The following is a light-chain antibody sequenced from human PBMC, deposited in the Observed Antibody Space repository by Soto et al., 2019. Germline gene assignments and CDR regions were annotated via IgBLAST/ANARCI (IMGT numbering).Light chain of an antibody. CDR1: SSDVGAYIY. Sequence: QSALTQPASVSGSPGQSITISCGGTSSDVGAYIYVSWYQQFPGKAPKLIIYEVNNRPSGVSDRFSGSKPDTTAYLTISGLQAEDEADYYCSSYSDSDTKVFGTGTKLTVL. CDR2: EVN. CDR3: SSYSDSDTKV. J-gene: IGLJ1*01. V-gene: IGLV2-14*03.